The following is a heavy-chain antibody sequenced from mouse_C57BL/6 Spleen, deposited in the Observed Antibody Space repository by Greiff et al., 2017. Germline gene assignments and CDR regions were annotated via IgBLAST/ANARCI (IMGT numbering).Heavy chain of an antibody. Sequence: VQLQQPGAELVKPGASVKMSCKASGYTFTSYWITWVKQRPGQGLEWIGDIYPGSGSTNYNEKFKSKATLTVDTSSSTAYMQLSSLTSEDSAVYYCARDYYGSFTWFAYWGQGTLVTVSA. CDR2: IYPGSGST. CDR1: GYTFTSYW. J-gene: IGHJ3*01. CDR3: ARDYYGSFTWFAY. D-gene: IGHD1-1*01. V-gene: IGHV1-55*01.